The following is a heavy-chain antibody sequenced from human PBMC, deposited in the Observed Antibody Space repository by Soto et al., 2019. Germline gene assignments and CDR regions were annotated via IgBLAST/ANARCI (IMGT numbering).Heavy chain of an antibody. CDR2: INAGNGNT. Sequence: ASVKVSCKASGYTFTSYAMHWVRQAPGQRLEWMGWINAGNGNTKYSQKFQGRVTITRDTSASTAYMELSSLRSEDTAVYYCVRSAILLWFGELDFDYWGQGTLVTVSS. V-gene: IGHV1-3*01. D-gene: IGHD3-10*01. CDR1: GYTFTSYA. J-gene: IGHJ4*02. CDR3: VRSAILLWFGELDFDY.